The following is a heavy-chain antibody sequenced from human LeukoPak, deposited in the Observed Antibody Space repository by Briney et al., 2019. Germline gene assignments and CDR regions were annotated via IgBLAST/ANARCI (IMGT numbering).Heavy chain of an antibody. Sequence: ASVKVSCKASGYTFTGYYMHWVRQAPGQGLEWMGWINPNSGGTNYAQKFQGRVTMTRDTSISTAYMELSRLRSDDTAVYYWARGEGVVADYNWFDPWGQGTLVTVSS. CDR2: INPNSGGT. D-gene: IGHD2-15*01. J-gene: IGHJ5*02. V-gene: IGHV1-2*02. CDR1: GYTFTGYY. CDR3: ARGEGVVADYNWFDP.